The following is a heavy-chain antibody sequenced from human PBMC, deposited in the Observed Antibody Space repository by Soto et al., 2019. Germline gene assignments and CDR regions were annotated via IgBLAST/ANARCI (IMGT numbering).Heavy chain of an antibody. CDR3: ARQCRNTKIVRVKHYAADF. J-gene: IGHJ6*02. Sequence: PSETLSLTCTVLSGSISSTSYYWAWILQPPGQGPERIGAIYYDGTTYYTESLKRRVSTAVDTSKTQFSLKLNSVTAADTAVYFCARQCRNTKIVRVKHYAADFWGQGNAVTVS. D-gene: IGHD3-22*01. V-gene: IGHV4-39*01. CDR1: SGSISSTSYY. CDR2: IYYDGTT.